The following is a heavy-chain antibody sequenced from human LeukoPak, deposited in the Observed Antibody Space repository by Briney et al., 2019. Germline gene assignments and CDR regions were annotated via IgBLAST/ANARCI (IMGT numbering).Heavy chain of an antibody. CDR3: ARSTDLAYCGGDCYRFDY. V-gene: IGHV4-59*01. D-gene: IGHD2-21*02. CDR1: GGSISSYY. J-gene: IGHJ4*02. Sequence: SETLSLTCTVSGGSISSYYWSWIRQPPGKGLEWIGYIYYSGSTNYNPSLKSRVTISVDTSKNQFSLKLSSVTAADTAVYYCARSTDLAYCGGDCYRFDYWGQGTLVTVSS. CDR2: IYYSGST.